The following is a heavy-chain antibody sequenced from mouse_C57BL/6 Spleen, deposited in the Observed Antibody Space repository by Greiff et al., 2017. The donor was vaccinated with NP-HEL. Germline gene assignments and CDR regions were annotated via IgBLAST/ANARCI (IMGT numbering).Heavy chain of an antibody. D-gene: IGHD1-1*01. CDR2: INPNNGGT. CDR3: ARPRYYYGSSPYYAMDY. CDR1: GYTFTDYY. Sequence: EVQLQQSGPELVKPGASVKISCKASGYTFTDYYMNWVKQSHGKSLEWIGDINPNNGGTSYNQKFKGKATLTVDKSSSTAYMELRSLTSEDSAVYYCARPRYYYGSSPYYAMDYWGQGTSVTVSS. J-gene: IGHJ4*01. V-gene: IGHV1-26*01.